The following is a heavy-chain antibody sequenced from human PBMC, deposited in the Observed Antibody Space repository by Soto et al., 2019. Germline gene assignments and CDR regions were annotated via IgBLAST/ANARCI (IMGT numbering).Heavy chain of an antibody. CDR3: VVRWLRPYYFDY. D-gene: IGHD6-19*01. CDR2: IYYSGST. Sequence: QLQLQESGPGLVKPSETLSLTCTVSGGSISSSSYYWGWIRQPPGKGLEWIGSIYYSGSTYYNPSLKSRVTISVDTSKNQFSLKLSSVTAADTAVYYCVVRWLRPYYFDYWGQGTLVTVSS. V-gene: IGHV4-39*01. J-gene: IGHJ4*02. CDR1: GGSISSSSYY.